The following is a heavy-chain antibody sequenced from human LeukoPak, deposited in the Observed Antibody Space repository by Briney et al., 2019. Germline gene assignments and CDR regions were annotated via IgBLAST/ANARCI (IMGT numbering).Heavy chain of an antibody. D-gene: IGHD3-10*01. V-gene: IGHV4-59*11. CDR3: ARGTNDAFDI. CDR1: GGSISSHY. Sequence: PSETLSLTCTVSGGSISSHYWSWIRQPPGKGLEWIGYIYYSGSTNYNPSLKSRVTISVDTSKNQSSLKLSSVTAADTAVYYCARGTNDAFDIWGQGTMVTVSS. CDR2: IYYSGST. J-gene: IGHJ3*02.